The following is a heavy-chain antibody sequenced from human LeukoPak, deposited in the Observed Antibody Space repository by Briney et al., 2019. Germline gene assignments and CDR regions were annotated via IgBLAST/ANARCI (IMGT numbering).Heavy chain of an antibody. J-gene: IGHJ5*02. V-gene: IGHV4-34*01. CDR3: ARQADYYDSSGYYGTSRRWFDP. D-gene: IGHD3-22*01. CDR1: GGSFSGYY. Sequence: PSETLSLTCAVYGGSFSGYYWSWIRQPPGKGLEWIGEINHSGSTYYNPSLKSRVTISVDTSKNQFSLKLNSVTAADTAVYYCARQADYYDSSGYYGTSRRWFDPWGQGTLVTVSS. CDR2: INHSGST.